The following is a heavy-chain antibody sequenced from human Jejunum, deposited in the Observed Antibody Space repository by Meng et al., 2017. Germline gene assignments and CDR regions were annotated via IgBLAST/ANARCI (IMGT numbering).Heavy chain of an antibody. CDR1: AGSRSSVYW. CDR3: ARGGYYSFDY. V-gene: IGHV4-4*02. CDR2: TYHSGST. J-gene: IGHJ4*02. Sequence: QLQAESPGLVKPLETLSLNCAVLAGSRSSVYWGTGVSQSPGRGLEWIGETYHSGSTNYKPSISNRVTISVDKSKNQFSMKLTSVTAADTAVYYCARGGYYSFDYWGQGTLVTVSS. D-gene: IGHD5-18*01.